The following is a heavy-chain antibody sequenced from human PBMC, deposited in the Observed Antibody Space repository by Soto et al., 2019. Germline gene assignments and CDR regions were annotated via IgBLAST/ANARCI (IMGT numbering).Heavy chain of an antibody. CDR3: ARDYGPYYYDSSGPSDY. J-gene: IGHJ4*02. CDR1: GYTFTSYG. CDR2: ISAYNGNT. D-gene: IGHD3-22*01. V-gene: IGHV1-18*01. Sequence: GASVKVSCKASGYTFTSYGISWVRQAPGQGFEWMGWISAYNGNTNYAQKLQGRVTMTTDTSTSTAYMELRSLRSDDTAVYYCARDYGPYYYDSSGPSDYWGQGTLVTVSS.